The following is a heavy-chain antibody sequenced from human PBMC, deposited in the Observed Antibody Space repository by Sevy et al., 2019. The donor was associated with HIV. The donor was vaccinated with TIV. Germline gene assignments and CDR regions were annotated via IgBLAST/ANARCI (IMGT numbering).Heavy chain of an antibody. CDR3: ARADVDRYYYYYGMDV. V-gene: IGHV3-30*01. Sequence: GGSQRLSCAASGFTFSSYAMHWVRQAPGKGLEWVAVISYDGSKRFHANSVKGRFSISRDKSKNMVYLQMNGLRIEDTAVYYCARADVDRYYYYYGMDVWGQGTTVTVSS. J-gene: IGHJ6*02. CDR1: GFTFSSYA. CDR2: ISYDGSKR.